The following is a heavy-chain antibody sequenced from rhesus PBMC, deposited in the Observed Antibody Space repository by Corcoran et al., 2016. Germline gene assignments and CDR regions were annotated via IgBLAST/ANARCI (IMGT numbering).Heavy chain of an antibody. D-gene: IGHD6-31*01. CDR3: ARQSIPAAGTFDY. Sequence: QVQLQQWGEGLVKPSETLSLTCAVYGGSISSHYWSWIRQPPGKGLEWLGRFRSGGRTNDNPSLNSQLTISKDTSKNQFSLKLTSVTGADTAVYYCARQSIPAAGTFDYWGQGVLVTVSS. V-gene: IGHV4-160*01. J-gene: IGHJ4*01. CDR2: FRSGGRT. CDR1: GGSISSHY.